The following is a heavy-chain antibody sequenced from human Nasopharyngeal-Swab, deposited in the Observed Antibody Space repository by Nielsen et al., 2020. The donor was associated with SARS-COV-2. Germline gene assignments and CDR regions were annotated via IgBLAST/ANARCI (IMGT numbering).Heavy chain of an antibody. V-gene: IGHV1-8*02. CDR2: MNPNSGNT. CDR1: GYTFTSYY. D-gene: IGHD4-17*01. CDR3: ARGGYGDYLGYYYYMDV. J-gene: IGHJ6*03. Sequence: ASVKVSCKASGYTFTSYYMHWVRQATGQGLEWMGWMNPNSGNTGYAQKFQGRVTMTRNTSISTAYMELSSLRSEDTAVYYCARGGYGDYLGYYYYMDVWGKGTTVTVSS.